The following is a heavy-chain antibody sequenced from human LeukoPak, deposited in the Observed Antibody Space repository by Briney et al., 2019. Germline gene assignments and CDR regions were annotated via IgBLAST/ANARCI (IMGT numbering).Heavy chain of an antibody. CDR3: AREGIPYYYGSGSYHSDY. D-gene: IGHD3-10*01. CDR1: GFTFSSYS. V-gene: IGHV3-21*01. J-gene: IGHJ4*02. CDR2: ISSSSSYI. Sequence: GGSLRLSCAASGFTFSSYSMNWVRQAPGKGLEWVSSISSSSSYIYYADSVKGRFTISRDNAKNSLYLQMNSLRAEDTAVYYCAREGIPYYYGSGSYHSDYWGQGTLVTVSS.